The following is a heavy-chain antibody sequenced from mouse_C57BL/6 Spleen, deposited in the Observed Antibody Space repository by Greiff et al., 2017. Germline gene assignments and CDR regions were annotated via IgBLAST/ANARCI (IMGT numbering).Heavy chain of an antibody. CDR2: IDPSDSYT. Sequence: QVQLKQPGAELVKPGASVKLSCKASGYTFTSYWMPWVKQRPGQGLEWIGEIDPSDSYTNYNQKFKGKATLTVDTSSSTAYMQLSSLTSEDSAVYYCARSKSLTGTLYFDYWGQGTTLTVSS. CDR3: ARSKSLTGTLYFDY. J-gene: IGHJ2*01. V-gene: IGHV1-50*01. CDR1: GYTFTSYW. D-gene: IGHD4-1*01.